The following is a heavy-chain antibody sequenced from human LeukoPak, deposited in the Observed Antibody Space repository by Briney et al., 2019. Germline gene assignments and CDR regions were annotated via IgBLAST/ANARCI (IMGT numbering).Heavy chain of an antibody. J-gene: IGHJ4*02. Sequence: GASVKVSCKASGYTFTSYGISWVRQAPGQGLEWMGWISAYNGNTNYAQKLQGRVSMTTDTSTTRAYMELRSLRSDDTAVYYCPRDSPGDDYWGQGTLVTVSS. CDR1: GYTFTSYG. V-gene: IGHV1-18*01. CDR3: PRDSPGDDY. D-gene: IGHD3-16*01. CDR2: ISAYNGNT.